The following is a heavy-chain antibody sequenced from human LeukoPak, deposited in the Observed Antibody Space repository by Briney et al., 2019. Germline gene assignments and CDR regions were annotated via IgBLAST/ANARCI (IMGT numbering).Heavy chain of an antibody. Sequence: ASVTVSCKASGYTFTGYYMHWVRQAPGQGLEWMGWVNPNSGGSNYAQNFQGRVTMTRDTSISTVYMELSRLRSDDTAVYYCARVVSFYYMGVWGQGTTVTVSS. J-gene: IGHJ6*03. CDR1: GYTFTGYY. CDR2: VNPNSGGS. D-gene: IGHD5/OR15-5a*01. V-gene: IGHV1-2*02. CDR3: ARVVSFYYMGV.